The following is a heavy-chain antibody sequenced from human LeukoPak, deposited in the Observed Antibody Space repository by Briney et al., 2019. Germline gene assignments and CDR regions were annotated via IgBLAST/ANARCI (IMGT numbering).Heavy chain of an antibody. J-gene: IGHJ3*02. D-gene: IGHD2-15*01. CDR1: GFTFSTYG. CDR3: ARMVAAFDI. Sequence: GRSLRLSCAASGFTFSTYGMHWVRQAPGKGLEWVAVISYDGSNKYYADSVKGRFTISRDNAKNSLYLQMNSLRGEDTAVYYCARMVAAFDIWGQGTMVTVSS. CDR2: ISYDGSNK. V-gene: IGHV3-30*03.